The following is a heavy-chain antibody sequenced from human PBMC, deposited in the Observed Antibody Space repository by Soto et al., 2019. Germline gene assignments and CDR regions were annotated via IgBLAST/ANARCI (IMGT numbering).Heavy chain of an antibody. Sequence: GASVKVSFKASGYTFTSYGISWVRQAPGQGLEWMGWISAYNGNTNYAQKLQGRVTMTTDTSTSTAYMELRSLRSDDTAVYYCAREGDGYNSGAFDIWGQGTMVTVSS. D-gene: IGHD5-12*01. CDR2: ISAYNGNT. CDR3: AREGDGYNSGAFDI. V-gene: IGHV1-18*01. J-gene: IGHJ3*02. CDR1: GYTFTSYG.